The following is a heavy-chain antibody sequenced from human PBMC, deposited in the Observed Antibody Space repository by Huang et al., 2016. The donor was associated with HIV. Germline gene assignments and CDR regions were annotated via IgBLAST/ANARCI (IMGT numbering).Heavy chain of an antibody. CDR3: ARDYEDGYNTFDY. D-gene: IGHD5-12*01. V-gene: IGHV1-2*02. J-gene: IGHJ4*02. CDR1: GYTFIGNY. Sequence: QVQLVQSGAEVKKPGASVKVSCKASGYTFIGNYIHLVRQAPGQGLEWMGWINPNSGGTNYAQKLQGRVTMTRDTSISTAYMELNRLRSDDTAVYYCARDYEDGYNTFDYWGQGTLVTVSS. CDR2: INPNSGGT.